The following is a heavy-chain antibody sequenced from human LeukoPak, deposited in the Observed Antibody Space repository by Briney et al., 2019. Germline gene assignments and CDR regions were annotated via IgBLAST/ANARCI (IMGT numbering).Heavy chain of an antibody. J-gene: IGHJ4*02. CDR1: GFTLSGYA. Sequence: GGSLRLSCAASGFTLSGYAMSWVRQAPGKGLEWVSAISDSGNTYHADSVQGRFTISRDSSKNTLFLQMNRLRPEDAAVYYCAKAPVTTCRGAYCYQFDYWGQGTLVTVSS. V-gene: IGHV3-23*01. CDR2: ISDSGNT. D-gene: IGHD2-21*01. CDR3: AKAPVTTCRGAYCYQFDY.